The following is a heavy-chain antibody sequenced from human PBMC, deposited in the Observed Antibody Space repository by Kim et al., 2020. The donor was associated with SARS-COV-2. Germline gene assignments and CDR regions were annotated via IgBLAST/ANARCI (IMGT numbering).Heavy chain of an antibody. V-gene: IGHV4-61*02. CDR3: ARNRRSGGWYKGFDY. J-gene: IGHJ4*02. CDR1: GGSISSGSYY. D-gene: IGHD6-19*01. CDR2: IYTSGST. Sequence: SETLSLTCTVSGGSISSGSYYWSWIRQPAGKGLEWIGRIYTSGSTNYNPSLKSRVTISVDTSKNQFSLKLSSVTAADTAVYYCARNRRSGGWYKGFDYWGQGTLVTVSS.